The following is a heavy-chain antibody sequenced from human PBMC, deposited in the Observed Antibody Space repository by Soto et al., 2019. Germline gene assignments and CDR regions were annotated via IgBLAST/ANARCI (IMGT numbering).Heavy chain of an antibody. Sequence: GESLKISCKGSGYSFTSYWISWVRQMPGKGLEWMGRIDPGDSYTNYSPSFQGHVTISADKSISTAYLQWSSLKASDTAMYYCARHRSSTEWDAFAIRGQGTTVTVSS. V-gene: IGHV5-10-1*01. J-gene: IGHJ3*02. CDR2: IDPGDSYT. D-gene: IGHD6-13*01. CDR3: ARHRSSTEWDAFAI. CDR1: GYSFTSYW.